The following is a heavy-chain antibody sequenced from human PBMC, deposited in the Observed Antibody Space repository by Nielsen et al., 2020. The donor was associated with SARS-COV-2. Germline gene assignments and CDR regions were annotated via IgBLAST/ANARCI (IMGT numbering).Heavy chain of an antibody. J-gene: IGHJ3*01. D-gene: IGHD5-12*01. CDR3: GRDSWRASDV. CDR1: GFSISRHW. CDR2: INQDGSDK. Sequence: GGSLRLSCAASGFSISRHWMSWFRQAPGKGLEWVADINQDGSDKVYVDSVRGRFTISRDNAKNSLYLQMDSLRVEDTGVYYCGRDSWRASDVWGQGTMVTVSS. V-gene: IGHV3-7*01.